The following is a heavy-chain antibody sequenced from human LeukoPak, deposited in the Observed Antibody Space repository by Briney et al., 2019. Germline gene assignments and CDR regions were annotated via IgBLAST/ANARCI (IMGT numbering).Heavy chain of an antibody. Sequence: ASVKVSCKASGNTFTKYYIHWVRQAPGQGLAWMGMINPSDGATTYAQRFQGRVTMTRDMSTTTVYMDLRSLRSEDTAVYFCASEQRAGLSGNLGGLFASYYTYYYMDVWGRGTTVTVSS. D-gene: IGHD3-16*01. CDR2: INPSDGAT. CDR3: ASEQRAGLSGNLGGLFASYYTYYYMDV. CDR1: GNTFTKYY. J-gene: IGHJ6*03. V-gene: IGHV1-46*01.